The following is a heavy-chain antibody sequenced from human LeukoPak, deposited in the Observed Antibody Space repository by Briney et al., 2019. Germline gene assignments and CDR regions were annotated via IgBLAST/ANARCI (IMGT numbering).Heavy chain of an antibody. Sequence: SVKVSCKASGGTFSIYAINWVRQAPGQGLEWMGGIIPIFGTANYAQKFQGRVTITADESTSTAYMELSSLRSEDTAVYYCARVSGYSYVDYYYYGMDVRGQGTTVTVSS. CDR3: ARVSGYSYVDYYYYGMDV. V-gene: IGHV1-69*13. J-gene: IGHJ6*02. CDR2: IIPIFGTA. CDR1: GGTFSIYA. D-gene: IGHD5-18*01.